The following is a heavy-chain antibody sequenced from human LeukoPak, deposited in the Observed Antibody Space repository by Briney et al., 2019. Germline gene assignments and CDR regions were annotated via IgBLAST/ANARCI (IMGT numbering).Heavy chain of an antibody. CDR3: ARERSSWYRDFDY. CDR1: GYTFTSYD. Sequence: GASVKVSCKASGYTFTSYDINWVRQATGQGLEWMGWMNPNSGNTGYAQKFQGRVTMTRNTSISTAYMELRSLRSDDTAIYYCARERSSWYRDFDYWGQGTLVTVSS. CDR2: MNPNSGNT. V-gene: IGHV1-8*01. J-gene: IGHJ4*02. D-gene: IGHD6-13*01.